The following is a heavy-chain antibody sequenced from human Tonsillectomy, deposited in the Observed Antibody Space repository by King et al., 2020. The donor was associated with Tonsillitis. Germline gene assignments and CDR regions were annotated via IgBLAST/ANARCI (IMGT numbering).Heavy chain of an antibody. J-gene: IGHJ4*02. D-gene: IGHD2-15*01. Sequence: VQLVESGGGLVQPGGSLRLSCAASGFTFSTYSMNWVRQAPGKGLEWISYIHSSGDPISYADSVKDRFTISRDDAKNSLYLQMNSLRDEDTAVYYCVRVLRSGNHDVHFAYWGQGTLVTVSS. CDR3: VRVLRSGNHDVHFAY. CDR1: GFTFSTYS. V-gene: IGHV3-48*02. CDR2: IHSSGDPI.